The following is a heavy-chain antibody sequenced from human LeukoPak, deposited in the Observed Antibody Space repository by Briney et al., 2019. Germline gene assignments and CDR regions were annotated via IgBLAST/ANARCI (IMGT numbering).Heavy chain of an antibody. CDR3: ARSKGSSIRSYYYYYGMDV. V-gene: IGHV3-11*01. D-gene: IGHD6-6*01. CDR1: GFTFSDYY. Sequence: GGSLRLSCAASGFTFSDYYMSWIRQAPGKGLEWVSYISSSGSTIYYADSVEGRFTISRDNAKNSLYLQMNSLRAEDTAVYYCARSKGSSIRSYYYYYGMDVWGQGTTVTVSS. CDR2: ISSSGSTI. J-gene: IGHJ6*02.